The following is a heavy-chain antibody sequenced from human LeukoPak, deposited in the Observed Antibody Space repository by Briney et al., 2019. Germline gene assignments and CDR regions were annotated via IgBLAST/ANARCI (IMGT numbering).Heavy chain of an antibody. CDR2: MNPNSGNT. CDR3: ARIGYSSGWYYNYYYYYGMDV. V-gene: IGHV1-8*01. D-gene: IGHD6-19*01. J-gene: IGHJ6*02. CDR1: GYTFTSYD. Sequence: ASVKVSCKASGYTFTSYDINWVRQATGQGLEWMGWMNPNSGNTGYAQKFQGRVTMTRNTSISTAYMELSSLRSEDTAVYYCARIGYSSGWYYNYYYYYGMDVWGQGTTVTVSS.